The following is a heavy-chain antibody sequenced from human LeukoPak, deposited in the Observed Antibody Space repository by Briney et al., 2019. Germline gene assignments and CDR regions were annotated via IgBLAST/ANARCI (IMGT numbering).Heavy chain of an antibody. CDR3: AKRGVVIRVILVGFHKEAYYFDS. CDR1: GITLSNYG. CDR2: ISDSGGRT. D-gene: IGHD3-22*01. V-gene: IGHV3-23*01. J-gene: IGHJ4*02. Sequence: GGSLRLSCAVSGITLSNYGMSWVRQAPGKGLEWVAGISDSGGRTKYADSVKGRLTISRDNAKNTLYLQMNSLRAEDTAVYFCAKRGVVIRVILVGFHKEAYYFDSWGQGALVTVSS.